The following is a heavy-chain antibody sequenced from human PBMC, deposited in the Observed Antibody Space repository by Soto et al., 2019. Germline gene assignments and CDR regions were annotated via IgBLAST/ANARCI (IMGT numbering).Heavy chain of an antibody. CDR3: ARDEGGTVFDY. CDR1: GGTFSSYT. J-gene: IGHJ4*02. D-gene: IGHD3-16*01. V-gene: IGHV1-69*02. Sequence: QVQLVQSGAEVKKPGSSVKVSCKASGGTFSSYTISWVRQAPGQGLEWMGRIIPILGIANYAQKFQGRATITADKSTSTAYMELSSLRSEDTAVYYCARDEGGTVFDYWGQGTLVTVSS. CDR2: IIPILGIA.